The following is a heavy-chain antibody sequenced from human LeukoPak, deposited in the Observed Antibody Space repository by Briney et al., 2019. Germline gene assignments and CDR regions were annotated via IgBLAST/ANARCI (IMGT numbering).Heavy chain of an antibody. V-gene: IGHV4-39*07. J-gene: IGHJ4*02. Sequence: PSETLSLTCTVSGGSISTSNYYWGWIRQPPGKGLEWIGNIFYSGSTYYSPSLKSRVTISLDTSRNQFSLKLNSVTAADTAVYYCARPRKYYYGSGSGPDNYFDYWGQGTLVTVSS. CDR1: GGSISTSNYY. CDR3: ARPRKYYYGSGSGPDNYFDY. D-gene: IGHD3-10*01. CDR2: IFYSGST.